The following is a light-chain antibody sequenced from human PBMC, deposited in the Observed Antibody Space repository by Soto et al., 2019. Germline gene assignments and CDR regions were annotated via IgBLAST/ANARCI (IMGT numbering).Light chain of an antibody. J-gene: IGLJ2*01. CDR1: SSDVGGYNY. V-gene: IGLV2-8*01. CDR2: EVS. CDR3: SSYAGRNPVV. Sequence: QSALTQPPSASGSPGQSVTISCTGTSSDVGGYNYVSWYQQHPGKAPKLMIYEVSKRPSGVPDRFSGSKSGNTASLTVSGLQAEDEADYYCSSYAGRNPVVFGGGTKVTVL.